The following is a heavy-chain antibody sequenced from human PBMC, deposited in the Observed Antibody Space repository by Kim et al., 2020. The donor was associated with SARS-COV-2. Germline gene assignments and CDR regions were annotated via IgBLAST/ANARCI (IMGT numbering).Heavy chain of an antibody. CDR2: NK. J-gene: IGHJ4*02. CDR3: ARDRGAEDY. Sequence: NKYYADSVKGRFTISRDNSKNTLYLQMNSLRAEDTAVYYCARDRGAEDYWGQGTLVTVSS. D-gene: IGHD1-26*01. V-gene: IGHV3-33*01.